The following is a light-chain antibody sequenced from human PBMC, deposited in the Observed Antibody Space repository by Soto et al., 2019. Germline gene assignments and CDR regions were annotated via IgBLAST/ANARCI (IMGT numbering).Light chain of an antibody. CDR3: QQSFTTPLT. CDR1: QSVSTY. Sequence: DIQMTQSPSSLSASVGDRVTITCRASQSVSTYLNWHQQKPGKAPNVLINVASTLRSGVPSRFSGSGSGTDFNLTINSLQPEDFATYFCQQSFTTPLTCGGGTKGDIK. J-gene: IGKJ4*01. CDR2: VAS. V-gene: IGKV1-39*01.